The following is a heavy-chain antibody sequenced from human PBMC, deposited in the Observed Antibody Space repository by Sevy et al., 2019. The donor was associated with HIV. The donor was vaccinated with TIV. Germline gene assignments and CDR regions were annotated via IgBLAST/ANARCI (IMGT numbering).Heavy chain of an antibody. V-gene: IGHV3-21*01. D-gene: IGHD1-26*01. Sequence: GGSLRLSCAASGFTFSTYSMNWVRQAPGKGLEWVSSISSSSYIYYADSVKGRFTISRDNAKNSLYLQMNSLRAEDTALYYCARDEVGTTAFDYWGQGTLVTVSS. CDR2: ISSSSYI. J-gene: IGHJ4*02. CDR1: GFTFSTYS. CDR3: ARDEVGTTAFDY.